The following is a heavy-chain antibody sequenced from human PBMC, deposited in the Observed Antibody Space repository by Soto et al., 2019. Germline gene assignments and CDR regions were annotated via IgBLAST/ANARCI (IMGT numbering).Heavy chain of an antibody. Sequence: EVQLVESGGGLIQPGGSLRLSCAASGFTVSTNYMSWVRQAPGKGLEWVSVIYSGGSTHYADSVKGRFTISRDNSKNTLYLQMNSLRAEDTAVYYCARASIAAAGYYFDYWGQGTLVTVSS. D-gene: IGHD6-13*01. CDR3: ARASIAAAGYYFDY. V-gene: IGHV3-53*01. J-gene: IGHJ4*02. CDR2: IYSGGST. CDR1: GFTVSTNY.